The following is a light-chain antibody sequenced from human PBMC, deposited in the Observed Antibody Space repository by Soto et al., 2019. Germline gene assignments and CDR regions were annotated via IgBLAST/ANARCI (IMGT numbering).Light chain of an antibody. J-gene: IGLJ3*02. CDR3: CSYAGSSTWV. CDR1: SSDVGSYNL. V-gene: IGLV2-23*01. CDR2: EGT. Sequence: QSALTQPASVSGSPGQSITISCTGTSSDVGSYNLVSWYQQLPGKAPKLLIYEGTKRPSGVSNRFSGSKSGNTASVTISGLQAEDEAAYYCCSYAGSSTWVFGGGTQLTVL.